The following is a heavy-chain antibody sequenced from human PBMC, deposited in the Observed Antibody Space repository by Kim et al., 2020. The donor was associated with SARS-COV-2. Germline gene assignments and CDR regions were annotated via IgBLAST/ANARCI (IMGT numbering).Heavy chain of an antibody. CDR2: ISRSSSYI. V-gene: IGHV3-21*01. CDR1: GFTFSSYS. D-gene: IGHD6-19*01. CDR3: AINTIAVAGTGY. Sequence: GGSLRLSCAASGFTFSSYSMNWVRQAPGKGLEWVSSISRSSSYIYYADSVKGRFTISRDNAKNSLYLQMNSLRAEDTAVYYCAINTIAVAGTGYWGQGTLVTVSS. J-gene: IGHJ4*02.